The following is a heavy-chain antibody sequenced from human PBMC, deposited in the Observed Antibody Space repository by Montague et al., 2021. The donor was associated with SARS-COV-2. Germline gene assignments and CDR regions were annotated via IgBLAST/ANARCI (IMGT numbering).Heavy chain of an antibody. CDR3: ARVHYGFNYFHY. CDR2: MSYRGSP. CDR1: GGSISGGDYY. J-gene: IGHJ4*02. Sequence: TLSLTCTVSGGSISGGDYYWSWIRQHPGKGLEWIGYMSYRGSPYYNPSLMGRVTISRDTSKNQFSLNLRSATAADTAVYYCARVHYGFNYFHYWGQGTLVTVSS. V-gene: IGHV4-31*03. D-gene: IGHD3-10*01.